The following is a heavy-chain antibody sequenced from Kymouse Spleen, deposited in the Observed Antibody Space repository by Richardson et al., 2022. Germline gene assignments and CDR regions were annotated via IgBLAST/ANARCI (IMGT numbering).Heavy chain of an antibody. D-gene: IGHD6-6*01. Sequence: QVQLVESGGGVVQPGRSLRLSCAASGFTFSSYGMHWVRQAPGKGLEWVAVISYDGSNKYYADSVKGRFTISRDNSKNTLYLQMNSLRAEDTAVYYCAKGIAARRDYYYYGMDVWGQGTTVTVSS. CDR3: AKGIAARRDYYYYGMDV. CDR2: ISYDGSNK. J-gene: IGHJ6*02. CDR1: GFTFSSYG. V-gene: IGHV3-30*18.